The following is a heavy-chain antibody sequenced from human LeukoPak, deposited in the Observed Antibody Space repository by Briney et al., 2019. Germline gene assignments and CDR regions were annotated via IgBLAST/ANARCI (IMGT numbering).Heavy chain of an antibody. J-gene: IGHJ4*02. Sequence: SETLSLTCAVYGGSFSGYYWSWIRQPPGKGLEWIGEINHSGSTNYNPSLKSRVTISVDTSKNQFSLKLSSVTAVDTAVYYCARKENVYYYFDYWGQGTLVTVSS. CDR3: ARKENVYYYFDY. CDR1: GGSFSGYY. D-gene: IGHD3-10*01. V-gene: IGHV4-34*01. CDR2: INHSGST.